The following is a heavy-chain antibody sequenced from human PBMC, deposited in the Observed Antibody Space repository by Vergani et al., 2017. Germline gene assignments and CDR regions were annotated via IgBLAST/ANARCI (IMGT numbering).Heavy chain of an antibody. Sequence: QVQLVESGGGVVQPGGSLRLSCIASGFTFRIYGMHWVRQAPGKGLEWVAFIRYDGTKRFYGDSVKGRFTIPRDNSQTTVFLQMNSLRADYSAVYYCTKAGQYDSDNFHDSWGQGALVTVAS. J-gene: IGHJ1*01. CDR2: IRYDGTKR. CDR3: TKAGQYDSDNFHDS. D-gene: IGHD3-22*01. CDR1: GFTFRIYG. V-gene: IGHV3-30*02.